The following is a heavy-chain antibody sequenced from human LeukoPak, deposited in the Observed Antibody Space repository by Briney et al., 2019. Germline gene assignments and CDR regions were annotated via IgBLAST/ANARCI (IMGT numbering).Heavy chain of an antibody. CDR3: ARAPQWLIHRALYFDY. CDR2: INHSGST. J-gene: IGHJ4*02. CDR1: GGSFSDYY. D-gene: IGHD6-19*01. V-gene: IGHV4-34*01. Sequence: SETLSLTCAVFGGSFSDYYWSWIRQPPGKGLEWIGEINHSGSTNYNPSLKSRVTTSIDTSKNQFSLKLTSVTAADTAVYFCARAPQWLIHRALYFDYWGQGTLVTVSS.